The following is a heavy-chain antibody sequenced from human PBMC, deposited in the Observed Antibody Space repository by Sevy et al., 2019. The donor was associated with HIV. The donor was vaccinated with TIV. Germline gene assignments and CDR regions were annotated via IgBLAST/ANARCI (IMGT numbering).Heavy chain of an antibody. D-gene: IGHD6-6*01. J-gene: IGHJ4*02. Sequence: GGSLRLSCAASVFTFSSYAMHWVRQAPGKGLEWVAVISYDGSNKYYADSVKGRFTISRDNSKNTLYLQMNSLRAEDTAVYYCARDHGIAARPGYFDYWGQGTLVTVSS. V-gene: IGHV3-30-3*01. CDR1: VFTFSSYA. CDR3: ARDHGIAARPGYFDY. CDR2: ISYDGSNK.